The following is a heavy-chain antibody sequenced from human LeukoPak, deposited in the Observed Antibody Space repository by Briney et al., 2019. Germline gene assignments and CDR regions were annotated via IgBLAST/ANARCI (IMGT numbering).Heavy chain of an antibody. CDR2: INHSGST. V-gene: IGHV4-61*09. CDR3: ARGAPRSDFWSGYYY. Sequence: SQTLSLTCTVSGGSISSDSYYWTWIRQPAGKGLEWIGEINHSGSTNYNPSLKSRVTISVDTSKNQFSLKLSSVTAADTAVYYCARGAPRSDFWSGYYYWGQGTLVTVSS. D-gene: IGHD3-3*01. CDR1: GGSISSDSYY. J-gene: IGHJ4*02.